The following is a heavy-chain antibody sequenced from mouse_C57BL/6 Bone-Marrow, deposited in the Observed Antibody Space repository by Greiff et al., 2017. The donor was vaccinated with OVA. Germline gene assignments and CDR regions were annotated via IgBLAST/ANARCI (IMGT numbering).Heavy chain of an antibody. CDR3: ARNYYGRRDYYAMDY. CDR1: GFSLTSYG. V-gene: IGHV2-2*01. Sequence: QVQLKESGPGLVQPSQSLSITCTVSGFSLTSYGVHWVRQSPGKGLEWLGVIWSGGSTDYNAAFISRLSISKDNSKSQVFFKMNSLQADDTAIYYCARNYYGRRDYYAMDYWGQGTSVTVSS. CDR2: IWSGGST. D-gene: IGHD1-1*01. J-gene: IGHJ4*01.